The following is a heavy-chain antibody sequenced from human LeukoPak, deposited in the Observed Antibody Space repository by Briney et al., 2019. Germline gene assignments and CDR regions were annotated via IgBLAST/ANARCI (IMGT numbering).Heavy chain of an antibody. J-gene: IGHJ4*02. D-gene: IGHD3-9*01. CDR1: GDSISSSSYY. CDR3: ARRLARPGYFDY. V-gene: IGHV4-39*01. CDR2: IYYSGRT. Sequence: SETLSLTCTVSGDSISSSSYYWGWIRRPPGKGLEWIGSIYYSGRTYYNPSLKSRVTISVDTSKNQFSLKLSSVTAADTAVYYCARRLARPGYFDYWGQGTPVTVSS.